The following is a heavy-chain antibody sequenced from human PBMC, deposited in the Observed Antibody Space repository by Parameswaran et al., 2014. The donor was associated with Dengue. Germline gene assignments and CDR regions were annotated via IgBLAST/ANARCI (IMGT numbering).Heavy chain of an antibody. J-gene: IGHJ6*02. V-gene: IGHV4-61*03. CDR2: IYYSGTT. D-gene: IGHD1-1*01. CDR3: ARGPDVHNYYGMDL. Sequence: WIRQPPGKGLEWIGYIYYSGTTNYNPSLKSRVTISMDTSKNHFSLKLSSVTAADTAVYYCARGPDVHNYYGMDLWGQGTTVTVSS.